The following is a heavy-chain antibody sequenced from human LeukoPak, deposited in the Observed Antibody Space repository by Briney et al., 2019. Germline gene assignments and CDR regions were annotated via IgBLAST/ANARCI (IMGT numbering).Heavy chain of an antibody. CDR2: IYHNGIT. Sequence: SGTLSLTCSVSGGSISNFNWWNWVRQSPGKGLEWVGQIYHNGITNYNPSLKSRLTISVDKSRNLFSLNLTSVTAADTAVYYCARLRVRGYGYGPWEGPTWLDYWGQGTLVTVSS. D-gene: IGHD5-18*01. CDR1: GGSISNFNW. J-gene: IGHJ4*02. V-gene: IGHV4-4*02. CDR3: ARLRVRGYGYGPWEGPTWLDY.